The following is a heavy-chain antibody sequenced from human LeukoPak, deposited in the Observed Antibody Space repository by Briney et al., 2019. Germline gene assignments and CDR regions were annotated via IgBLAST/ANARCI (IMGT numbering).Heavy chain of an antibody. CDR3: AKDGDSSGPEPGMDV. Sequence: GGSLRLSCAASGFTFSSYGMHWVRQAPGKGLEWVAVISYDGSNKYYADSVKGRFTISRDNSKNTLYLQMNSLRAEDTAVYYCAKDGDSSGPEPGMDVWGQGITVTVSS. D-gene: IGHD6-19*01. J-gene: IGHJ6*02. V-gene: IGHV3-30*18. CDR2: ISYDGSNK. CDR1: GFTFSSYG.